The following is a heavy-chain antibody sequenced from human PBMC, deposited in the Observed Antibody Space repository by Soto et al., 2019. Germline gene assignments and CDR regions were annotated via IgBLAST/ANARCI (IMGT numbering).Heavy chain of an antibody. D-gene: IGHD3-3*01. V-gene: IGHV4-59*01. J-gene: IGHJ4*02. CDR1: GGSIISYY. CDR3: ARSLADFWSGEYYFDY. Sequence: SETLSLTCTVSGGSIISYYGSWIRQPPGKGLEWIGYIYYSGSTNYNPSLKSRVTISVDTSKNQFSLKLSSVTAADTAVYYCARSLADFWSGEYYFDYWGQGTLVTVSS. CDR2: IYYSGST.